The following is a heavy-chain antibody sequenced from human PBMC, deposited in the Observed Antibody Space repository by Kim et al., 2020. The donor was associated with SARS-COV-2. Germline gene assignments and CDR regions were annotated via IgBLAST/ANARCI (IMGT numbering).Heavy chain of an antibody. CDR1: GGTFSSYA. CDR2: IIPIFGTA. J-gene: IGHJ4*02. CDR3: ASGDSAAGEPVDY. D-gene: IGHD6-13*01. V-gene: IGHV1-69*13. Sequence: SVKVSCKASGGTFSSYAISWVRQAPGQGLEWMGGIIPIFGTANYAQKFQGRVTITADESTSTAYMELSSLRSEDTAVYYCASGDSAAGEPVDYWGQGTLVTVSS.